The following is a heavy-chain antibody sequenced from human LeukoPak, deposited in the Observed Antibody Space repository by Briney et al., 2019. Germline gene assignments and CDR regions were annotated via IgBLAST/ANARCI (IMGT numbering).Heavy chain of an antibody. V-gene: IGHV4-59*01. CDR3: ARDQHGDLDY. CDR1: GGSISSYY. CDR2: IYYSEST. J-gene: IGHJ4*02. Sequence: SETLSLTCTVSGGSISSYYWSWIRQPPGQGLEWIGYIYYSESTNYNPSLKSRVTISVDTSKNQFSLKLSSVTAADTAVYYCARDQHGDLDYWGQGTLVTVSS. D-gene: IGHD4-17*01.